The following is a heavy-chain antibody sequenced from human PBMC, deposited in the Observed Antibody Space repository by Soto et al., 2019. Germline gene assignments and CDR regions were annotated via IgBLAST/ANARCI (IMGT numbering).Heavy chain of an antibody. Sequence: QVQLVESGGGVVQPGRSLRLSCAASGFTFSSYGMHWVRQAPGKGLERVAVIWYDGSNKYYADSVKGRFTISRDNSKNTLYLQMNSLRAEDTAVYYCARDMVATFDYWGQGTLVTVSS. V-gene: IGHV3-33*01. CDR2: IWYDGSNK. CDR1: GFTFSSYG. CDR3: ARDMVATFDY. D-gene: IGHD5-12*01. J-gene: IGHJ4*02.